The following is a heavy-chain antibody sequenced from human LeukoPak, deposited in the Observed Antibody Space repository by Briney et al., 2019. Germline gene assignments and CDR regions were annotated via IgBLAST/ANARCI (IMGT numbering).Heavy chain of an antibody. D-gene: IGHD3-22*01. CDR2: IFHSGST. CDR1: GGSISSSNW. CDR3: ARDGYDSSGYYSPDY. Sequence: SGTLSLTCAVSGGSISSSNWWSWVRQPPGKGLEWIGEIFHSGSTNYNPSLKSRVTISVDKSKNQFSLKLSSVTAADTAVYYCARDGYDSSGYYSPDYWGQGTLVTVSS. V-gene: IGHV4-4*02. J-gene: IGHJ4*02.